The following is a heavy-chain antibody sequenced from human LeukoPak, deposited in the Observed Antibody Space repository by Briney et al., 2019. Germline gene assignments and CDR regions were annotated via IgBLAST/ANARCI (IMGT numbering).Heavy chain of an antibody. Sequence: SETLSLTCTVSDDSISDYYRGWIRPPSGKGLEWIGYFYNSGRSTYNPSLKSRVTISADTSKNHFSLKLNSVTTADTAVYYCTRGAGWLIDYWGQGILVTVSS. CDR3: TRGAGWLIDY. V-gene: IGHV4-59*01. J-gene: IGHJ4*02. D-gene: IGHD3-16*01. CDR2: FYNSGRS. CDR1: DDSISDYY.